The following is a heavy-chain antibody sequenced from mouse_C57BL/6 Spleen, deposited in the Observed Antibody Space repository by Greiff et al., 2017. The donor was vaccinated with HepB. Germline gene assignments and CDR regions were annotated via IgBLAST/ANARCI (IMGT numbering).Heavy chain of an antibody. CDR2: IYPGSGST. CDR1: GYTFTSYW. V-gene: IGHV1-55*01. Sequence: VQLQQPGAELVKPGASVKMSCKASGYTFTSYWITWVKQRPGQGLEWIGDIYPGSGSTNYNEKFKSKATLTVDTSSSTAYMQLSSLTSEDSAVYYCARGGGNYDEIAYWGQGTLVTVSA. D-gene: IGHD2-4*01. CDR3: ARGGGNYDEIAY. J-gene: IGHJ3*01.